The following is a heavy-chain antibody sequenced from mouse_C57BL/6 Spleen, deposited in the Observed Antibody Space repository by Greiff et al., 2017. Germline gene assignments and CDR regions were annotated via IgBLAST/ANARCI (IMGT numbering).Heavy chain of an antibody. CDR3: ARVTPDSAGPFAY. J-gene: IGHJ3*01. CDR1: GYSFTGYY. Sequence: VQLQQSGPELVKPGASVKISCKASGYSFTGYYMNWVKQSPEKSLEWIGEINPSTGGTTYNQKFKAKATLTVDKSSITAYMQLTSLTSEDSAVYYCARVTPDSAGPFAYWGQGTLVTVSA. V-gene: IGHV1-42*01. CDR2: INPSTGGT. D-gene: IGHD3-2*02.